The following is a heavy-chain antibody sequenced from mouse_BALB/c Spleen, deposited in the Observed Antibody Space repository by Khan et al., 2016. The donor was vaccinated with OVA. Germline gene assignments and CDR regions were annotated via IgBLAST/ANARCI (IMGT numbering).Heavy chain of an antibody. D-gene: IGHD1-1*01. Sequence: EVELVESGGGLVQPGGSRKLSCAASGFPFSSYGMPWVRKAPEKGLEWVAYISGDSTTIYYADTVKGRFTISGDNPKNTLFLQMTSLMSEDTAMYYCATSYYYGYYFDYWGPGTTLTVSS. J-gene: IGHJ2*01. CDR2: ISGDSTTI. CDR3: ATSYYYGYYFDY. CDR1: GFPFSSYG. V-gene: IGHV5-17*02.